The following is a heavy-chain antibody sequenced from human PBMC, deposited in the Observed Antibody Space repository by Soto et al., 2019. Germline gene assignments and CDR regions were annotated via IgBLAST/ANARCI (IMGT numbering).Heavy chain of an antibody. V-gene: IGHV3-48*02. Sequence: GGSLRLSCVGSGFSFRDHSMNWVRQPPGKGLQWISYISSSSENIYYADSVKGRFTVSRDNAKNTLFLPMNSLRDDDSAIYYCARLPKGSVVTGWGQGSLVTVSS. D-gene: IGHD2-21*02. CDR2: ISSSSENI. CDR3: ARLPKGSVVTG. J-gene: IGHJ4*01. CDR1: GFSFRDHS.